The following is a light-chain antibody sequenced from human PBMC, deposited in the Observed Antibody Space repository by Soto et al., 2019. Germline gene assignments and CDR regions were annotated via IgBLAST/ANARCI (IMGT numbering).Light chain of an antibody. V-gene: IGLV2-14*01. Sequence: QSALTQPASVSGSPGQSITISCTGTSSDVGGYKYVSWYQQHPGKVPKLIIYEVTHRPSGVSDRFSGSKSGNTAYLTISGLQAEDEADYYCSSYTSISLVVFGGGTKLTVL. J-gene: IGLJ2*01. CDR2: EVT. CDR3: SSYTSISLVV. CDR1: SSDVGGYKY.